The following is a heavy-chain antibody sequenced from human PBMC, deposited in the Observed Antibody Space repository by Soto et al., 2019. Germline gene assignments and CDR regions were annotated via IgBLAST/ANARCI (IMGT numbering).Heavy chain of an antibody. CDR1: GFTFSSYA. CDR3: EKAVVVVAATPRDYFDY. Sequence: EVQLLESGGGLVQPGGSLRLSCAASGFTFSSYAMSWVRQAPGKGLEWVSAISGSGGSTYYADSVKGRFTISRDNSKNTLYVQKNSLRAEDTAVFYCEKAVVVVAATPRDYFDYWGQGTLVTVSS. V-gene: IGHV3-23*01. D-gene: IGHD2-15*01. J-gene: IGHJ4*02. CDR2: ISGSGGST.